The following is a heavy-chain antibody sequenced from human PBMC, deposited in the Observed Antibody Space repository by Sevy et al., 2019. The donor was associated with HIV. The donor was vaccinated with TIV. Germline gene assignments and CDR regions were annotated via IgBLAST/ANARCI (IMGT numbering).Heavy chain of an antibody. D-gene: IGHD3-10*02. CDR3: ARGDFSEHMFVFDY. CDR2: IYYSGST. J-gene: IGHJ4*02. CDR1: GGSISSGDYY. V-gene: IGHV4-30-4*01. Sequence: SETLSLTCTVSGGSISSGDYYWSWIRQPPGKGLEWIGYIYYSGSTYYNPSLKSRVTISVDTSKNQFSLKLSSVTAADTAVYYCARGDFSEHMFVFDYWGQGTLVTV.